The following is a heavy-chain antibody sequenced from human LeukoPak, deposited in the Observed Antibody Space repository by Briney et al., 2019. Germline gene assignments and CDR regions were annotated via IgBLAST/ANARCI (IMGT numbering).Heavy chain of an antibody. V-gene: IGHV4-4*07. CDR1: GDPISSYY. CDR2: IYTSGCP. Sequence: PSETLSLTCTVSGDPISSYYWRWLRQPAGRGLEWIGRIYTSGCPNYNPSLERRVTIPVNTSKNQFFPELDSANAPGTAGYYLGSGLWFGPGDAFDICGEETMVTVSS. D-gene: IGHD3-10*01. CDR3: GSGLWFGPGDAFDI. J-gene: IGHJ3*02.